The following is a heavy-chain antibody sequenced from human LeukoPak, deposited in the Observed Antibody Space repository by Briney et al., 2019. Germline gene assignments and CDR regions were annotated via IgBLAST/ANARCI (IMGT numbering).Heavy chain of an antibody. D-gene: IGHD3-22*01. CDR2: ISGSSSTI. V-gene: IGHV3-48*04. J-gene: IGHJ4*02. CDR1: GFTFSSYN. CDR3: ARDYYDSSGYYPSQE. Sequence: GGSLRLSCAACGFTFSSYNMNWVRQAPGKGLEWISYISGSSSTIYYADSVKGRFTISRDNAKNSLYLQMNTLRAEDTAVYYCARDYYDSSGYYPSQEWGQGTLVTVSS.